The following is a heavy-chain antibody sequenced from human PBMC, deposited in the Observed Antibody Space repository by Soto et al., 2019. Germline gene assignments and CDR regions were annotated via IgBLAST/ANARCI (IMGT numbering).Heavy chain of an antibody. CDR1: GGTFSSYT. D-gene: IGHD3-10*01. CDR3: ARDRITMALQDSY. CDR2: IIPILGIA. Sequence: SVKVSCKASGGTFSSYTISWVRQAPGQGLEWMGRIIPILGIANYAQKFQGRVTITADKSTSTAYMELSSLRSEDTAVYYCARDRITMALQDSYWGQGNLVTVSS. V-gene: IGHV1-69*04. J-gene: IGHJ4*02.